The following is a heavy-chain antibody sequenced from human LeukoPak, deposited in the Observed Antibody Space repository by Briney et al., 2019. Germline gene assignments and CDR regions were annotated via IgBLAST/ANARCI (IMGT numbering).Heavy chain of an antibody. Sequence: PSETLSLTCTVSGGSISSSSYYWGWIRQPPGKGLEWIGSIYYSGSTYYNPSLKSRVTISVDTSKNQFSLKLSSVTAADTAVYYCVTYYYGSSAPKRNYWGQGILVTVSS. CDR2: IYYSGST. J-gene: IGHJ4*02. CDR1: GGSISSSSYY. CDR3: VTYYYGSSAPKRNY. D-gene: IGHD3-22*01. V-gene: IGHV4-39*01.